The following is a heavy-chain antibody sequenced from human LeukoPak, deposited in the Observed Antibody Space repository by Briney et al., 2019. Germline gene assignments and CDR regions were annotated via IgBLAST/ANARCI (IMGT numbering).Heavy chain of an antibody. J-gene: IGHJ4*02. CDR2: ISYEGSNK. D-gene: IGHD6-19*01. CDR1: GFTFSSYG. Sequence: PGRSLRLSCAASGFTFSSYGMHWVRQAPGKGLEWVAVISYEGSNKYYVDSVKGRFTISRDNSKNTLYLQMNRLRPEVKAVYYCAKDRGEQWLVTSFDYWGQGTLVTVSS. V-gene: IGHV3-30*18. CDR3: AKDRGEQWLVTSFDY.